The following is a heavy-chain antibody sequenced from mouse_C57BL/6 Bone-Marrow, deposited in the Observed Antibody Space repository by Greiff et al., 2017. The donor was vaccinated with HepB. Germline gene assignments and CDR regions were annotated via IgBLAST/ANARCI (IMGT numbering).Heavy chain of an antibody. Sequence: VQLKQSGAELVRPGTSVKVSCKASGYSFTNYLIEWVKQRHGQGLEWIGVINPGSGGTNYNEKFKGKATLTADKSSSTAYMQLSSLTSEDSEVYFCARFRTAYYFDYWGQGTTLTVSS. CDR1: GYSFTNYL. J-gene: IGHJ2*01. V-gene: IGHV1-54*01. D-gene: IGHD1-2*01. CDR2: INPGSGGT. CDR3: ARFRTAYYFDY.